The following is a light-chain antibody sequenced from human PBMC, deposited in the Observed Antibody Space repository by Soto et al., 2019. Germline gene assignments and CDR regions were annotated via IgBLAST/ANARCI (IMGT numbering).Light chain of an antibody. CDR1: QSVSSS. Sequence: EIVLTQSPATLSLSPGERATLSCRASQSVSSSLAWYQQKPGQAPRLLIYDASNRATGIPARFSGSGSGTDFTLTISSLEPEDFAVYYCQQRSNWVTFGGGTKVEI. V-gene: IGKV3-11*01. CDR2: DAS. CDR3: QQRSNWVT. J-gene: IGKJ4*01.